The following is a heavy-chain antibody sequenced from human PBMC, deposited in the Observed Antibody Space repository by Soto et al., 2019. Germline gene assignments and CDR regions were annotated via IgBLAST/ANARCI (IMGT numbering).Heavy chain of an antibody. CDR3: AREATTVPGIINHFGF. J-gene: IGHJ4*02. CDR1: GGRVCRSNSA. V-gene: IGHV6-1*01. CDR2: TFYRSTWHN. Sequence: GGRVCRSNSAWSCIRQSPSRGLEWLGRTFYRSTWHNDYAVSVQSRITINPDTSKNQFSLQLNSVTPEDTAVYYCAREATTVPGIINHFGFWAQGPLVTVSS. D-gene: IGHD3-10*01.